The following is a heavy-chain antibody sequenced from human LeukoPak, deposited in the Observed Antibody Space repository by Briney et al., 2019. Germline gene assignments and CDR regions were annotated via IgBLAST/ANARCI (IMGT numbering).Heavy chain of an antibody. CDR1: GFTFSSYG. V-gene: IGHV3-30*02. Sequence: GGSLRLSCAASGFTFSSYGMHWVRQAPGKGLEWVAFIRYDGSNKYYADSVKGRFTISRDNSKNTLYLQMDSLRAEDTAVYYCARHLNYYLDYWGQGTLVTVSS. D-gene: IGHD3-10*01. CDR2: IRYDGSNK. CDR3: ARHLNYYLDY. J-gene: IGHJ4*02.